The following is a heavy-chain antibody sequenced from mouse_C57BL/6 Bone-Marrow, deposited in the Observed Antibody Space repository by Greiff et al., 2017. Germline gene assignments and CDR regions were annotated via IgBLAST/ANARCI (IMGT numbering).Heavy chain of an antibody. CDR1: GFTFSDFY. D-gene: IGHD1-1*01. Sequence: EVQGVASGGGLVQPGGSLRLSCATSGFTFSDFYMEWVRQPPGKRLEWIAASRNKANDYTTEYSASVKGRFIVSRDTSQSILYLQMNALRAEDTAIYYCARDYYGSSYWYFDVWGAGTTVTVSS. J-gene: IGHJ1*01. V-gene: IGHV7-1*02. CDR3: ARDYYGSSYWYFDV. CDR2: SRNKANDYTT.